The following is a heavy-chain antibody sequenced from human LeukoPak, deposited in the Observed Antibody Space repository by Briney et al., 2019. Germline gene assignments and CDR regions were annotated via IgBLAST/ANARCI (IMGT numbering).Heavy chain of an antibody. CDR1: GGSISSGDYY. D-gene: IGHD6-13*01. J-gene: IGHJ4*02. V-gene: IGHV4-39*01. CDR2: IHYSGVT. Sequence: PSETLSLTCTVSGGSISSGDYYWDWIRQPPGKGLEWIGSIHYSGVTYHNPSLKSRVTISVDTSKNQFSLKLSSVTAADTAVYYCAVNPMYSGSFGRGYFDFWGQGTLVAVSS. CDR3: AVNPMYSGSFGRGYFDF.